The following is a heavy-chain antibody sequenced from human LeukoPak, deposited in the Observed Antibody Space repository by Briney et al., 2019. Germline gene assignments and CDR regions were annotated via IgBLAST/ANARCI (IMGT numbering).Heavy chain of an antibody. Sequence: PGGSLRLSCAASGFTFSNYAIHWVRQAPGKGLEGVAVISYDGTNKYYADSVKGRVTTSRDNSKNPLSLQLDSLRDEDTAVYYCARASIVRRICGGISKSYFDYWGQGTLVTVSS. CDR1: GFTFSNYA. CDR3: ARASIVRRICGGISKSYFDY. D-gene: IGHD3-10*01. CDR2: ISYDGTNK. J-gene: IGHJ4*02. V-gene: IGHV3-30*04.